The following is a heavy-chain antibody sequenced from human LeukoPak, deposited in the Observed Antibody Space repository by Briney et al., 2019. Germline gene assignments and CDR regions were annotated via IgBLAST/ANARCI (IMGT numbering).Heavy chain of an antibody. J-gene: IGHJ6*03. CDR1: GYTFTSYG. CDR2: ISAYNGNT. V-gene: IGHV1-18*01. CDR3: ARDGQTYYDFWSGHHYYMDV. Sequence: ASVKVSCKASGYTFTSYGISWVRQAPGQGLEWMGWISAYNGNTNYAQKLQGRVTMTTDTSTSTAYMELRSLRSDDTAVYYCARDGQTYYDFWSGHHYYMDVWGKGTTVNVSS. D-gene: IGHD3-3*01.